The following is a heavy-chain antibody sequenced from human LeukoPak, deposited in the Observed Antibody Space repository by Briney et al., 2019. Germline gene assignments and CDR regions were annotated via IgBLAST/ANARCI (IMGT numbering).Heavy chain of an antibody. CDR3: ARARITMVRGVIRSAWFDP. Sequence: LETLSLTCAVYGGSFSGYYWSWIRQPPGKGLEGIGEINHSGSTYYNPSLTSRVTISVDTSQNQFSLKLSSVTAADTAVYYCARARITMVRGVIRSAWFDPWGQGTLVTVSS. V-gene: IGHV4-34*01. D-gene: IGHD3-10*01. CDR2: INHSGST. J-gene: IGHJ5*02. CDR1: GGSFSGYY.